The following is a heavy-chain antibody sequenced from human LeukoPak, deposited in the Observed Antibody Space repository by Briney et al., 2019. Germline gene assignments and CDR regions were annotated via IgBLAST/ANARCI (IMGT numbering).Heavy chain of an antibody. J-gene: IGHJ4*02. Sequence: VASVKVSCKASGGTFSSYAISWVRQAPGQVLEWMGRIIPILGIANYAQKFQGRVTITADKSTSTAYMELSSLRSEDTAVYYCARVAVGATGYYFDYWGQGTLVTVSS. V-gene: IGHV1-69*04. D-gene: IGHD1-26*01. CDR3: ARVAVGATGYYFDY. CDR2: IIPILGIA. CDR1: GGTFSSYA.